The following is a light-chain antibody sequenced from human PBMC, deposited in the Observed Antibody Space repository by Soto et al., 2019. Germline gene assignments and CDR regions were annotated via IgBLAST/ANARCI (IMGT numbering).Light chain of an antibody. J-gene: IGKJ4*01. CDR3: QQYGSSPLT. CDR1: ESVSDNY. V-gene: IGKV3-20*01. Sequence: EIVLTQSPGTLSLSPGERATLSCRASESVSDNYLAWYQQISGQAPRLVIYGASSRASAVPDRFSGSGSGADFTLTISRLEPEDFAVYYCQQYGSSPLTFGGGTKVEIK. CDR2: GAS.